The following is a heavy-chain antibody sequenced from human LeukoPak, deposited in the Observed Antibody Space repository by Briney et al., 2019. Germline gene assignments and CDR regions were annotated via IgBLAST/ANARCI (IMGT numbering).Heavy chain of an antibody. CDR3: ARDSVDFWSGYYPSYYYGMDV. CDR2: ISSSSSYI. J-gene: IGHJ6*02. D-gene: IGHD3-3*01. V-gene: IGHV3-21*01. Sequence: GGSLRLSCAASGFTFSSYSMNWVRQAPGKGLEWVSSISSSSSYIYYADSVKGRFTISRDNAKNSLYLQMNSLRAEDTAVYYCARDSVDFWSGYYPSYYYGMDVSGQGTTVTVSS. CDR1: GFTFSSYS.